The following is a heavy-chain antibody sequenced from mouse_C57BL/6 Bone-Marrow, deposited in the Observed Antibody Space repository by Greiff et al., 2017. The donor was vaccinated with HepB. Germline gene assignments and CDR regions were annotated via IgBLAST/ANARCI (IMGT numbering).Heavy chain of an antibody. D-gene: IGHD1-1*01. Sequence: EVHLVESGGGLVKPGGSLKLSCAASGFTFSSYAMSWVRQTPEKRLEWVATISDGGSYTYYPDNVKGRFTISRDNAKNNLYLQMSHLKSEDTAMYYCARENYYGGSLYAMDYWGQGTSVTVSS. J-gene: IGHJ4*01. CDR2: ISDGGSYT. V-gene: IGHV5-4*01. CDR1: GFTFSSYA. CDR3: ARENYYGGSLYAMDY.